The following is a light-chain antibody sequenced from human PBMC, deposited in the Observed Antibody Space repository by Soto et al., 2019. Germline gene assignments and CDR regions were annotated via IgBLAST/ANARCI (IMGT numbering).Light chain of an antibody. CDR3: QQYYSYPST. CDR2: AAS. V-gene: IGKV1-8*01. J-gene: IGKJ2*01. Sequence: AIRMTQSPSSLSASTGDRVTITCRASQGISSYLAWYQQKPGKAPKLLIYAASTLQSGVPSRFSGSGSGTDVTLTISCLQSEDFATYYCQQYYSYPSTFGQGTKLEIK. CDR1: QGISSY.